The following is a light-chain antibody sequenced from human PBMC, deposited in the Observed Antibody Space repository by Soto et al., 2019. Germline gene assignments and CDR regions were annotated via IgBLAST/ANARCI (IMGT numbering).Light chain of an antibody. CDR3: GSWDSSLSAYV. J-gene: IGLJ1*01. CDR2: DDD. V-gene: IGLV1-51*01. Sequence: QSVMTQPPSVSAAPGQRVTISCSGSSSNIGGNSVSLYQQLPGTAPKLLIYDDDKRPSGIPDRFSGSKSGTSATLGITGFQTGDEADYYCGSWDSSLSAYVFGTGTKVTVL. CDR1: SSNIGGNS.